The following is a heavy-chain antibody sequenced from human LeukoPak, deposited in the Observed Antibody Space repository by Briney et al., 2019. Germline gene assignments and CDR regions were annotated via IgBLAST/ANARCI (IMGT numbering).Heavy chain of an antibody. Sequence: GGSLRLSCVASGFTFSNYWMNWVRQAPGKGLEGVANIRQDGSEEYYVDSVRGRFTISRDNAKNSLYLQMNSLRAEDTAVYYCARGFNWNYGRFDFWGQGTLVTVSS. CDR3: ARGFNWNYGRFDF. CDR2: IRQDGSEE. J-gene: IGHJ4*02. V-gene: IGHV3-7*03. CDR1: GFTFSNYW. D-gene: IGHD1-7*01.